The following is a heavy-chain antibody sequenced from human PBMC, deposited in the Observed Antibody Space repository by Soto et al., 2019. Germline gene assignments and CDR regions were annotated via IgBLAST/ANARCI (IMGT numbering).Heavy chain of an antibody. V-gene: IGHV1-69*04. CDR2: IIPILGIA. CDR1: GGTFSSYT. J-gene: IGHJ5*02. CDR3: ARDCGAILLWFGESKNWFDP. Sequence: GASVKVSCKASGGTFSSYTISWVRQAPGQGLEWMGRIIPILGIANYAQKFQGRVTITADKSTSTAYMELSSLRSEDTAVYYCARDCGAILLWFGESKNWFDPWGQGTLVTVSS. D-gene: IGHD3-10*01.